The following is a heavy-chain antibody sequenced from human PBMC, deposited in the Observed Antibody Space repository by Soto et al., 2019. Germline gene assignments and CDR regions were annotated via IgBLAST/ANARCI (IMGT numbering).Heavy chain of an antibody. V-gene: IGHV4-34*01. CDR3: ARSIAARPDY. J-gene: IGHJ4*02. CDR1: GGSFSGYY. CDR2: INHSGST. Sequence: SETLSLTCAVYGGSFSGYYWSWIRQPPGKGLEWIGEINHSGSTNYNPSLKSRVTISVDTSKNQFSLKLSSVTAADTAVYYCARSIAARPDYWGQGTLVTVSS. D-gene: IGHD6-6*01.